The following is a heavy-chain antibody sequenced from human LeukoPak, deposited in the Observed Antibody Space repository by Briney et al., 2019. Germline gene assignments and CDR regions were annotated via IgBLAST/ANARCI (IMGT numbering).Heavy chain of an antibody. J-gene: IGHJ4*02. CDR3: AVCHWHSCGCRNDY. CDR2: ISGSGGST. CDR1: GFTFSSYE. V-gene: IGHV3-23*01. D-gene: IGHD6-19*01. Sequence: PGGSLRLSCAASGFTFSSYEMNWVRQAPGKGLEWVSIISGSGGSTYYADSVKGRFTISRDNSKNTLYLQMNSLRAEDTAVYYCAVCHWHSCGCRNDYWGQGTLVTVSS.